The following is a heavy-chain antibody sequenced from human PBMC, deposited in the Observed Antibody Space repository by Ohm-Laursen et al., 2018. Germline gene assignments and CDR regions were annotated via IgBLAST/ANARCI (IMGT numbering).Heavy chain of an antibody. Sequence: SLRLSCSASGFTLSNYAMSWVRQAPGKGLEWVSAIDVSGRNTYYGDSVKGRFTISRDSSNNTLYLQMNSLRAEDTAVYYCAKDRISVAGTFDYWGQGTLVTVSS. V-gene: IGHV3-23*01. CDR2: IDVSGRNT. CDR3: AKDRISVAGTFDY. CDR1: GFTLSNYA. J-gene: IGHJ4*02. D-gene: IGHD6-19*01.